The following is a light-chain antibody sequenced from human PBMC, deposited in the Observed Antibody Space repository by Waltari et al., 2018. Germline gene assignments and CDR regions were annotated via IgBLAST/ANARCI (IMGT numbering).Light chain of an antibody. J-gene: IGKJ4*01. V-gene: IGKV1-5*03. CDR3: QQYSTSPVT. CDR2: KSS. Sequence: DIQMTQSPFTLSASVGDRVTITCRAGQTINDWLAWYQQKPGKAPQLLIYKSSNLESGVPTRFSGSGSGTEFTLTISSLQPDDFATYYCQQYSTSPVTFGGGTKVDIK. CDR1: QTINDW.